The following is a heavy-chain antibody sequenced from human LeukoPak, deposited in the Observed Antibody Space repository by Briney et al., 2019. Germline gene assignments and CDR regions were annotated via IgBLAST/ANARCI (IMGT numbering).Heavy chain of an antibody. J-gene: IGHJ4*01. Sequence: PGGSLRLSCAASGFTFSIYWMHWVRQAPGKGLVWVSRINSDGSSTSYADSVKGRFTISRDNAKNTLFLQMNSLRAEDTAVYYCAREWVAASAIDYWGHGTLVTVFS. CDR3: AREWVAASAIDY. D-gene: IGHD2-15*01. V-gene: IGHV3-74*01. CDR2: INSDGSST. CDR1: GFTFSIYW.